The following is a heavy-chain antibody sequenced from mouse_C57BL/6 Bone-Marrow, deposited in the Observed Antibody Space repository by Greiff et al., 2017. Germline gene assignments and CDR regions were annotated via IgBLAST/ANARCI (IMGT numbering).Heavy chain of an antibody. V-gene: IGHV1-85*01. CDR1: GYTFTSYD. CDR2: NYPRDGST. J-gene: IGHJ2*01. Sequence: VQLQQSGPELVKPGASVKLSCKASGYTFTSYDINWVKQRPGQGLEWVGWNYPRDGSTKYNEKFKGKATLTVDQSSSTAYMELHSLTTADTAVYFCARLGYSSSYPYYFDYWGQGTTLTGSS. CDR3: ARLGYSSSYPYYFDY. D-gene: IGHD1-1*01.